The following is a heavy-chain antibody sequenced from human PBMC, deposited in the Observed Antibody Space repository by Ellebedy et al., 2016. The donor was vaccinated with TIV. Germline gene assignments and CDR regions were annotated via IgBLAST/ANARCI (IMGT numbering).Heavy chain of an antibody. J-gene: IGHJ3*02. V-gene: IGHV3-30-3*01. CDR3: ARDEGDYSPGAFDI. Sequence: GGSLRLXCAASGFTFSSYAMHWVRQAPGKGLEWVAVISYDGSNKYYADSVKGRFTISRDNSKNTLYLQMNSLRAEDTAVYYCARDEGDYSPGAFDIWGQGTMVTVSS. D-gene: IGHD4-17*01. CDR2: ISYDGSNK. CDR1: GFTFSSYA.